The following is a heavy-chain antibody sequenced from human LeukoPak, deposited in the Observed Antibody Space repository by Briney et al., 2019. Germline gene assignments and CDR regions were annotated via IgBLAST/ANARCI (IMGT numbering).Heavy chain of an antibody. Sequence: NPSETLSLTCAVYGGSFNGYYWNWIRQPPGKGLEWIGEINHSGNTNYNPSLKSRVIISVDTSKNQFSLKLNSVTAADTAVYYCARVPDYGGNYSRTLNWFDPWGQGTLVSVSS. J-gene: IGHJ5*02. CDR3: ARVPDYGGNYSRTLNWFDP. D-gene: IGHD4-23*01. CDR1: GGSFNGYY. CDR2: INHSGNT. V-gene: IGHV4-34*01.